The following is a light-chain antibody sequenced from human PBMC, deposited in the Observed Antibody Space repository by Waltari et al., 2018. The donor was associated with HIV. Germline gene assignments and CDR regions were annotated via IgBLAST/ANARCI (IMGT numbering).Light chain of an antibody. V-gene: IGKV1-5*03. CDR1: QCVSNW. CDR2: RAS. CDR3: QQYNNRPWT. J-gene: IGKJ1*01. Sequence: DTQMTQSPSTLSAFIGDRVTITCRASQCVSNWLAWYQQKPGKAPKLLISRASYLRRGVPLRFSGGGSGTEFTLAISSLQPDDFATYYCQQYNNRPWTFGPGTKLEIK.